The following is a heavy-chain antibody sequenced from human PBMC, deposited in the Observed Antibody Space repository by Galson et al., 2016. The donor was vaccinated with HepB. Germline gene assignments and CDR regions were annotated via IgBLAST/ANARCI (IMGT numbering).Heavy chain of an antibody. Sequence: SVKVSCKASGYKFTTYYIHWVRQAPGQGLEWMGIINPSGGRTTYAQNFQGRVTMTRDTSTSTVYMELNSLRSEDTAVYYCARDLGFDNTGHYRAKNYNHYGMDVWGQGTTGTVSS. CDR2: INPSGGRT. V-gene: IGHV1-46*01. CDR1: GYKFTTYY. J-gene: IGHJ6*02. CDR3: ARDLGFDNTGHYRAKNYNHYGMDV. D-gene: IGHD3-22*01.